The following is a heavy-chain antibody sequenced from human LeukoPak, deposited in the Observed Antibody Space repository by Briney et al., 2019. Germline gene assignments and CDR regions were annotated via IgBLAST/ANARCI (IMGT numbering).Heavy chain of an antibody. CDR3: ARGLRYYYGSGSYAPPAFDI. D-gene: IGHD3-10*01. CDR2: ISQNGDS. J-gene: IGHJ3*02. V-gene: IGHV4-34*01. Sequence: PSETLSLTCGVSGGSLSFYYWSWIRQSPGKGLEWIAEISQNGDSNYNMSLKSRVTISLDKSKDQVSLKLNSVTAADTAVYYCARGLRYYYGSGSYAPPAFDIWGQGTMVTVSS. CDR1: GGSLSFYY.